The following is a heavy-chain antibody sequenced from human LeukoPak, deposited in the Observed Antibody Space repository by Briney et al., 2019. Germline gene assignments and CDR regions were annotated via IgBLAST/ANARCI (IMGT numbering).Heavy chain of an antibody. CDR2: IYNSGST. CDR1: GGSLSSGDYY. J-gene: IGHJ4*02. D-gene: IGHD6-13*01. CDR3: ARGVGSSWYGD. V-gene: IGHV4-30-4*01. Sequence: SETLSLTCTVSGGSLSSGDYYWSWIRLPPGKGLEWIGYIYNSGSTYYSPSLKSRITISVDTSKNQFSLNLSSVTAADTAVYYCARGVGSSWYGDWGQGTLVTVSS.